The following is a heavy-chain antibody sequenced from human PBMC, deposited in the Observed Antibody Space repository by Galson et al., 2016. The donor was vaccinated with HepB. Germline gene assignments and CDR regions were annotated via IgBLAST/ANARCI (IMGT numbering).Heavy chain of an antibody. CDR3: ARDVRPRQPHYYGMDV. CDR1: GFPFSSYG. D-gene: IGHD1-1*01. Sequence: SLRLSCAASGFPFSSYGMHWVRQVPGKGLEWVGFIWYGGSNNFYEDSVKGRFTISRDNSKNTLYLQMDSLRAEDTSVYYCARDVRPRQPHYYGMDVWGQGTTVTVSS. J-gene: IGHJ6*02. CDR2: IWYGGSNN. V-gene: IGHV3-33*01.